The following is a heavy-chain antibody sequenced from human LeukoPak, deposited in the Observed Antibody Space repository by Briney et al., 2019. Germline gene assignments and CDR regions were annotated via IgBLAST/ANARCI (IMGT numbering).Heavy chain of an antibody. CDR2: MNPNSGNT. J-gene: IGHJ5*02. Sequence: ASVKVSCKASGYTFTSYEINWVRQATGQGLEWMGWMNPNSGNTGYAQKFQGRVTMTRNTSISTAYKELSSLRSEDTAVYYCARGFAASYDFWSGYWEQNNNWFDPWGQGTLVTVSS. V-gene: IGHV1-8*01. CDR1: GYTFTSYE. D-gene: IGHD3-3*01. CDR3: ARGFAASYDFWSGYWEQNNNWFDP.